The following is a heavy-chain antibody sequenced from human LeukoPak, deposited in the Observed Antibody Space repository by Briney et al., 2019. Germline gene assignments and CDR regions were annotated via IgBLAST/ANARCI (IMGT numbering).Heavy chain of an antibody. CDR1: GFTVSSNY. Sequence: GGSLRLSCAASGFTVSSNYMSWVRQAPGKGLEWVSVIYSGGSTYYADSVKGRFTISRDNSKNTLYLQMNSLRAEDTAVYYCAKEGLWFGELLPTTFDPWGQGTLVTVSS. CDR3: AKEGLWFGELLPTTFDP. D-gene: IGHD3-10*01. V-gene: IGHV3-53*01. J-gene: IGHJ5*02. CDR2: IYSGGST.